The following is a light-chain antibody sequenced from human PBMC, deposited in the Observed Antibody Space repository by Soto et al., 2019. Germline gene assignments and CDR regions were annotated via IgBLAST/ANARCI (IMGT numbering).Light chain of an antibody. CDR3: QQYNTLPPLT. CDR2: GAA. J-gene: IGKJ4*01. V-gene: IGKV3-15*01. CDR1: QSVSGN. Sequence: EIVMTQSPATLSVSPGERATLSCRASQSVSGNLAWYQQKPGQAPRLLIYGAATRATGIPARFSGSGSGTEFTLTISSLRSEDFAVYYCQQYNTLPPLTFGGGTKVDIK.